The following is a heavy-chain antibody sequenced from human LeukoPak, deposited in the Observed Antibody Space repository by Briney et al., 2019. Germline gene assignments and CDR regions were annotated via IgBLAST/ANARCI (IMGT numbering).Heavy chain of an antibody. CDR1: GFTFSNYA. J-gene: IGHJ3*02. CDR3: AKDKTYYDFWSGHDAFDI. CDR2: MSGSGGST. Sequence: GSLRLSCAASGFTFSNYAMSWVRQAPGKGLEWVSAMSGSGGSTYYADSVKGRFTISRDNSRDTLYLQMNSLRAEDTAVYHCAKDKTYYDFWSGHDAFDIWGQGTMVTVSS. D-gene: IGHD3-3*01. V-gene: IGHV3-23*01.